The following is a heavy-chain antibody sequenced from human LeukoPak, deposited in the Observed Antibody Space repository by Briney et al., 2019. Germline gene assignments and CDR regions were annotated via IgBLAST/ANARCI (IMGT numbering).Heavy chain of an antibody. CDR2: INPNTGGT. Sequence: EASVTVSCKASGYTFTVYYMHWVRQAPGQGLEWMGWINPNTGGTNYAQKFQGRVTMTRDTSISTAYMELSRLRADDTAVYYCARRQKNCGGDCLPFDYWGQGTLVTVSS. CDR3: ARRQKNCGGDCLPFDY. CDR1: GYTFTVYY. V-gene: IGHV1-2*02. D-gene: IGHD2-21*02. J-gene: IGHJ4*02.